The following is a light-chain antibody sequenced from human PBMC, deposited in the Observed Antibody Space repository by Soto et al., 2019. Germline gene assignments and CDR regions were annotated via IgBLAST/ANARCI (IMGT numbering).Light chain of an antibody. CDR1: QSISSW. CDR2: KAS. CDR3: QQYNSYSWT. V-gene: IGKV1-5*03. Sequence: IQMTQSPCTPSLPLRDKVPIPLRARQSISSWLAWYQQKPGKAPKLLIYKASSLESGVPSRFSGSGSGTESTLTISSLQPEDFATYYCQQYNSYSWTFGQGTKVDIK. J-gene: IGKJ1*01.